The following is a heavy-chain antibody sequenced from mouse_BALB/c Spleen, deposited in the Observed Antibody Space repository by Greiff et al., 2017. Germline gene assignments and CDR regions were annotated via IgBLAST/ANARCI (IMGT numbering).Heavy chain of an antibody. Sequence: QVQLKQPGAELVRPGASVKLSCKASGYTFTSYWINWVKQRPGQGLEWIGNIYPSDSYTNYNQKFKDKATLTVDKSSSTAYMQLSSPTSEDSAVYYCTRYGNYVEYYAMDYWGQGTSVTVSS. D-gene: IGHD2-1*01. CDR2: IYPSDSYT. CDR1: GYTFTSYW. J-gene: IGHJ4*01. CDR3: TRYGNYVEYYAMDY. V-gene: IGHV1-69*02.